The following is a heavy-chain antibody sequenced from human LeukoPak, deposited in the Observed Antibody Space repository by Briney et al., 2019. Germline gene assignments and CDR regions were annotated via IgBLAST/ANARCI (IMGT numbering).Heavy chain of an antibody. CDR3: AKGSTYHEFWGGYYFDF. CDR1: GFTVSSNY. D-gene: IGHD3-3*01. V-gene: IGHV3-53*01. CDR2: IYSGGST. J-gene: IGHJ4*02. Sequence: PGGSLRLSCAASGFTVSSNYMSWVRQAPGKGLEWVSVIYSGGSTYYADSVKGRFTISRDNSKNTLYLQMNSLRTADTAVYFCAKGSTYHEFWGGYYFDFWGQGTLVTVSS.